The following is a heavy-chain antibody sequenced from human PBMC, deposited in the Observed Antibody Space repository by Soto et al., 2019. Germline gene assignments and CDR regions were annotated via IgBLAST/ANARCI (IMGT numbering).Heavy chain of an antibody. CDR1: GGSFSGYI. V-gene: IGHV4-34*01. D-gene: IGHD5-12*01. CDR3: AREGLRGYSGYDPNYYFDY. J-gene: IGHJ4*02. Sequence: PSETLSLTCDVYGGSFSGYIWTWIRQTPGKGLQWIGQINHSGSANYNPSLKSRVTISVHTSNSQFSLELSSVTAADTAVYYCAREGLRGYSGYDPNYYFDYWGQGTQVTVSS. CDR2: INHSGSA.